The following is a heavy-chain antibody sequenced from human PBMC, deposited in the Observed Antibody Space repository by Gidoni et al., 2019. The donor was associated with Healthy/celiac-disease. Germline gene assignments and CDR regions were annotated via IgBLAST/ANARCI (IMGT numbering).Heavy chain of an antibody. D-gene: IGHD3-10*01. CDR1: GFTFSNAW. CDR3: TTVRGAAPLEGDWFDP. Sequence: EVQLVESGGGLVQPGGSLRLSCAASGFTFSNAWMSWVRQAPGKGLEWVGRIKRKTDGGTTDYAAPVKGRFTISRDDSKNTLYLQMNSLKTEDTAVYYCTTVRGAAPLEGDWFDPWGQGTLVTVSS. V-gene: IGHV3-15*01. J-gene: IGHJ5*02. CDR2: IKRKTDGGTT.